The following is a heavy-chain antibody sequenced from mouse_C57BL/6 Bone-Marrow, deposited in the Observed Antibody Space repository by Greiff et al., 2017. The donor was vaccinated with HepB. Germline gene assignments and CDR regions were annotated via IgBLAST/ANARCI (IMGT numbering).Heavy chain of an antibody. CDR2: ISNLAYSI. D-gene: IGHD1-1*01. CDR3: ARIYYYGSSSWFAY. V-gene: IGHV5-15*01. CDR1: GFTFSDYG. Sequence: DVKLVESGEGLVQPGGSLKLSCAASGFTFSDYGMAWVRQAPRKGPEWVAFISNLAYSIYYADTVTGRFTISRENAKNTLYLEMSSLRSEDTAMYYCARIYYYGSSSWFAYWGQGTLVTVSA. J-gene: IGHJ3*01.